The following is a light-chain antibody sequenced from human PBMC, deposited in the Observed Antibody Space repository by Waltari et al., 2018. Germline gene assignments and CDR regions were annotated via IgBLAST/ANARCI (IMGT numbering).Light chain of an antibody. J-gene: IGLJ2*01. V-gene: IGLV2-14*01. CDR2: DFS. CDR3: NSYTTGSSLTVI. CDR1: SSDIGSYNF. Sequence: QSALTQPASVSGSPGQSITISCAGTSSDIGSYNFVSWYQQHPGKSPKLIIYDFSNRPSGLADRFSGSKSGNTASLTISGLQADDEATYYCNSYTTGSSLTVIFGGGTKLTVL.